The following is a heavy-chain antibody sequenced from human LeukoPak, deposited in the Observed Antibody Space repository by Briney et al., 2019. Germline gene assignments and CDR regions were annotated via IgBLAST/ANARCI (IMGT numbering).Heavy chain of an antibody. Sequence: SETLSLTCTVSGGSISSGGYYWSWIRQHPGKGLEWIGYIYYSGSTYYNPSLKSRVTISVDTSKNQFSLKLSSVTAADTAVYYCARDYYGSGSYQIRGNWFDPWGQGTLVTVSS. CDR1: GGSISSGGYY. CDR3: ARDYYGSGSYQIRGNWFDP. V-gene: IGHV4-31*03. J-gene: IGHJ5*02. D-gene: IGHD3-10*01. CDR2: IYYSGST.